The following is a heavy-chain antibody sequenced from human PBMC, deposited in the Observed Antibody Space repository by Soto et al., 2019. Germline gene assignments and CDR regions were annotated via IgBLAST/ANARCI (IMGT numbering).Heavy chain of an antibody. Sequence: QVQLVESGGGVVQPGRSLRLSCAASGFTFSDFPIHWVRQAPGKGLEWVAIILYDGTKDYYADSVKGRFTISRDNSKNEVYLQMTSLRPEDTGLYYCASVHYGDSVYDYWGQGTLVTVSS. CDR2: ILYDGTKD. J-gene: IGHJ4*02. D-gene: IGHD4-17*01. CDR1: GFTFSDFP. CDR3: ASVHYGDSVYDY. V-gene: IGHV3-30-3*01.